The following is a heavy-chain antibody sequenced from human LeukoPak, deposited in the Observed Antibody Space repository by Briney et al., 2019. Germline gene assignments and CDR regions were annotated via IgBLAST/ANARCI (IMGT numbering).Heavy chain of an antibody. CDR2: INHSGST. CDR1: GGSFSGYY. J-gene: IGHJ6*03. V-gene: IGHV4-34*01. Sequence: SETLSLTCAVYGGSFSGYYWSWIRQPPGKGLEWIGEINHSGSTNYNPSLKSRVTISVDTSKNQFSLKLSSVTAADTAVYYCARERPPRYCSSTSCSRSYYYYYYMDVWGKGTTVTVSS. D-gene: IGHD2-2*01. CDR3: ARERPPRYCSSTSCSRSYYYYYYMDV.